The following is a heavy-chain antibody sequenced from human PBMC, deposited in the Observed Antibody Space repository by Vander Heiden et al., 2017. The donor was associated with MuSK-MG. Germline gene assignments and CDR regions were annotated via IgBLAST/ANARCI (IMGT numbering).Heavy chain of an antibody. CDR3: ARVGGSGPSDWYFDL. Sequence: EVQLVESGGGLVQPGGSLRLSCAASGFTFSSYDMPWFRQATGKGLEWVSAIGTAGDTYYPGSVKGRFTISRENAKNSLYLQMNSLRAGDTAVYYCARVGGSGPSDWYFDLWGRGTLVTVSS. J-gene: IGHJ2*01. CDR1: GFTFSSYD. V-gene: IGHV3-13*04. CDR2: IGTAGDT. D-gene: IGHD3-3*01.